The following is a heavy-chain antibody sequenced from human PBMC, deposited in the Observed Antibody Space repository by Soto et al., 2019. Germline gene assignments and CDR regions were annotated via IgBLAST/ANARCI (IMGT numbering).Heavy chain of an antibody. CDR2: INPYSGAT. D-gene: IGHD5-12*01. CDR3: ARARANVAPNWFDP. Sequence: QVQLVQSGAEVKKPGASVKASCKASGYTFSDYYVHWVRQAPGQGLEWMGWINPYSGATNYAQKFQDWVTMTGDASVSTAYLELTTLVSDDTAVYYCARARANVAPNWFDPWGQGTLVIVSS. V-gene: IGHV1-2*04. CDR1: GYTFSDYY. J-gene: IGHJ5*02.